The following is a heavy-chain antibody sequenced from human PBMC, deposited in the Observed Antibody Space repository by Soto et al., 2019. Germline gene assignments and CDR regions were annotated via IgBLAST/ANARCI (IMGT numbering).Heavy chain of an antibody. Sequence: GGSLRLSCAASGFTFSSYAMSWVRQAPGKGLEWVSAISGSGGSTYYADSVKGRFTISRDNSKNTLYLQMNSLRAEDTAVYYCAKDYYYGSGSYYLTRYAFDIWGQGTMVTVSS. D-gene: IGHD3-10*01. J-gene: IGHJ3*02. V-gene: IGHV3-23*01. CDR2: ISGSGGST. CDR1: GFTFSSYA. CDR3: AKDYYYGSGSYYLTRYAFDI.